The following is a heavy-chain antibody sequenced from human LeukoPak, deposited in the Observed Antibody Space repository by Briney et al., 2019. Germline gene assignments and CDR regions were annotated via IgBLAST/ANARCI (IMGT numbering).Heavy chain of an antibody. CDR1: GGTFSSYA. CDR3: ATPGGNYYDFWSGYSQGAFDI. J-gene: IGHJ3*02. CDR2: IIPIFGTA. D-gene: IGHD3-3*01. Sequence: SVKVSCKASGGTFSSYAISWVRQAPGQGLEWMGGIIPIFGTANYAQKFQGRVTITADESTSTAYMELSSLRSEDTAVYYCATPGGNYYDFWSGYSQGAFDIWGQGTMVTVSS. V-gene: IGHV1-69*13.